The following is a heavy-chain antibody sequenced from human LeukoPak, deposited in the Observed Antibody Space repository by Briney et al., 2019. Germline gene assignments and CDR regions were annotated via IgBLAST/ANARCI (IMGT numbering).Heavy chain of an antibody. V-gene: IGHV1-69*05. CDR2: IIPIFGTS. CDR3: ARGNTIFRVVTQSENYMDV. CDR1: GGTFSSYA. J-gene: IGHJ6*03. D-gene: IGHD3-3*01. Sequence: RASVNVSCTASGGTFSSYAISWVRQAPGQGLEWMGWIIPIFGTSNYAQKFQGTVTITTDEATSTAYMELRSLRSEDTAVYYCARGNTIFRVVTQSENYMDVWGKGTTVTVSS.